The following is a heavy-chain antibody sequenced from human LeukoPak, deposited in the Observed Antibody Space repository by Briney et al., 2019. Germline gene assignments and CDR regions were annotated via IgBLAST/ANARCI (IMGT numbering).Heavy chain of an antibody. V-gene: IGHV3-30*02. D-gene: IGHD1-26*01. Sequence: GGSLRLSCAASGFTFSSYGMHWVRQAPGKGLEWVAFIRYDGSNKYYADSVKGRFTISRDNSKNTLYLQMNTMRAEDTAVYYCARDKVVGDSKFDNWGQGTLVTVSS. CDR2: IRYDGSNK. J-gene: IGHJ4*02. CDR1: GFTFSSYG. CDR3: ARDKVVGDSKFDN.